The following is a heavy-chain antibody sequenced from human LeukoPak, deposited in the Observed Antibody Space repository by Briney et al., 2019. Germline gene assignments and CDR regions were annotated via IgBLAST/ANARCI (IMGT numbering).Heavy chain of an antibody. D-gene: IGHD3-10*01. V-gene: IGHV1-69*04. CDR3: ARSGPRGVILAGRFDP. CDR1: GGTFSSYA. CDR2: IIPILGIA. J-gene: IGHJ5*02. Sequence: ASVKVSCKASGGTFSSYAISWVRRAPGQGLEWMGRIIPILGIANYAQKFQGRVTITADKSTSTAYMELSSLRSEDTAVYYCARSGPRGVILAGRFDPWGQGTLVTVSS.